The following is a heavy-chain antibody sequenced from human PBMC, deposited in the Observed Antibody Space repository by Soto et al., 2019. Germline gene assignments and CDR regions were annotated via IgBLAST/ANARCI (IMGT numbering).Heavy chain of an antibody. D-gene: IGHD6-19*01. V-gene: IGHV6-1*01. Sequence: SPTLSLTCASSGDSVSSDSASWNWIRQSPSRGLEWLGRTYYRSKWYIEYAPSVQSRITINPDTSKNQLSLQLNSLTPEDTAVYYCARSRVFIAVAGMANYYYYSGMDVWGQGTTVTVSS. J-gene: IGHJ6*02. CDR2: TYYRSKWYI. CDR1: GDSVSSDSAS. CDR3: ARSRVFIAVAGMANYYYYSGMDV.